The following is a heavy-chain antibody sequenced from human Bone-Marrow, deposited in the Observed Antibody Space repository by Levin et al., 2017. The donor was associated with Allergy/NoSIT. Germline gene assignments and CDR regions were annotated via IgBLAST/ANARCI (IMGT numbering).Heavy chain of an antibody. D-gene: IGHD3-10*01. CDR2: IGSAPSVI. Sequence: GGSLRLSCVASGFAFSDYSMNWVRQAPGKGLEWVSFIGSAPSVIFYADSVKGRFTISRDNAKNSLYLQMNSLRAEDTAVYYCAIPASYGSGTYYNLDSWGLGTLVTVSS. V-gene: IGHV3-48*01. CDR1: GFAFSDYS. CDR3: AIPASYGSGTYYNLDS. J-gene: IGHJ4*02.